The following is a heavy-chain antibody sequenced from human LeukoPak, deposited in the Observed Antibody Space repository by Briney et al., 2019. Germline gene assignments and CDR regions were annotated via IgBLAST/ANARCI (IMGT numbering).Heavy chain of an antibody. CDR3: ARRGIVVVPAAKNYYYYYYMDV. D-gene: IGHD2-2*01. CDR2: MNPNSGNT. CDR1: GYTFTSYD. V-gene: IGHV1-8*03. J-gene: IGHJ6*03. Sequence: ASVKVSCKASGYTFTSYDINWVRQATGQGLEWMGWMNPNSGNTGYAQKFQGRVTITRNTSISTAYMELSSLRSEDTAVYYCARRGIVVVPAAKNYYYYYYMDVWGKGTTVTVSS.